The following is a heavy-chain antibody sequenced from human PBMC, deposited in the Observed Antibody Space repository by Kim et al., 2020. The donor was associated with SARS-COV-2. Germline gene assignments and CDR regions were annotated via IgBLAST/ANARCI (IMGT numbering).Heavy chain of an antibody. D-gene: IGHD6-13*01. V-gene: IGHV3-9*01. J-gene: IGHJ4*02. Sequence: ADSVKGRFTISRDNAKNSLYLQMNSLRAEDTALYYCAKDGPAALTGTFDYWGQGTLVTVSS. CDR3: AKDGPAALTGTFDY.